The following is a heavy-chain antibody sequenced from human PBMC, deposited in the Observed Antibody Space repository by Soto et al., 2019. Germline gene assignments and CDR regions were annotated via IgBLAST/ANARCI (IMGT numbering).Heavy chain of an antibody. CDR2: IYPGDSDT. D-gene: IGHD4-17*01. J-gene: IGHJ6*02. CDR1: GYSFTSYW. CDR3: ARIDYGDSKPYYYYGMDV. V-gene: IGHV5-51*01. Sequence: PGESLKISCKGSGYSFTSYWIGWVRQMPGKGLEWMGIIYPGDSDTRYSPSFQGQATISADKSISTAYLQWSSLKASDTAMYYCARIDYGDSKPYYYYGMDVWGQGTTVTVSS.